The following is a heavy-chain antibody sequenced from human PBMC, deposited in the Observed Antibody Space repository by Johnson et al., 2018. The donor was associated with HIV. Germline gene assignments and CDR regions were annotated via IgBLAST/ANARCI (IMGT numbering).Heavy chain of an antibody. CDR2: ISSSGSPV. D-gene: IGHD5-24*01. V-gene: IGHV3-11*04. Sequence: QVQLVESGGGLVQPGGSLRLSCAGSGFTFSDHYMSWVRQAPGKGLEWVSFISSSGSPVYYSDSVKGRFIISRDNSKNTLYLQMNSLRAEDTAVYYCARGMARIAFDIWGQGTMVTVSS. CDR1: GFTFSDHY. J-gene: IGHJ3*02. CDR3: ARGMARIAFDI.